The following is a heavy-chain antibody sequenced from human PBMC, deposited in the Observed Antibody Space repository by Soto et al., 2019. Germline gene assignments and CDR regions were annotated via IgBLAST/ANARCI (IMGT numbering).Heavy chain of an antibody. V-gene: IGHV3-23*01. J-gene: IGHJ4*02. CDR3: AKGSCSSNSCQIDY. CDR2: ISGSGGST. CDR1: GFTFSSYA. Sequence: GGSLRLSCAASGFTFSSYAMSWVRQAPGKGLEWVSAISGSGGSTYYADSVKGRFTISRDNSKNTLYLQMNSLRAEDTAVYYCAKGSCSSNSCQIDYWGQGTLVTVSS. D-gene: IGHD2-2*01.